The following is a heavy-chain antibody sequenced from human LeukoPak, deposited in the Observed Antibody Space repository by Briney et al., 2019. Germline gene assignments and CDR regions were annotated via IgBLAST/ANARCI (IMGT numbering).Heavy chain of an antibody. CDR2: INHSGST. V-gene: IGHV4-34*01. Sequence: PSETLSLTCAVYGGSFSGYYWSWIRQPPGKGLEWIGEINHSGSTNYNPSLKSRVTISVDTSKNQFSLKLSSVTAADTAVYYCARRSLGAAGPDFDYWGQGILVTVSS. J-gene: IGHJ4*02. CDR1: GGSFSGYY. D-gene: IGHD6-13*01. CDR3: ARRSLGAAGPDFDY.